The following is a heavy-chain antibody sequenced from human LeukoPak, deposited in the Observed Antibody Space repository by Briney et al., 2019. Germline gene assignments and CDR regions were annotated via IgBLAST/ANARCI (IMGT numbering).Heavy chain of an antibody. Sequence: ASVKVSCKVSGYTLTELSIHWVRQAPGKGLEWMGGHDSEDGETTYAQKFQGRVTITADESTSTAYMELSSLRSEDTAVYYCARDGMATIRWGYYFDYWGQGTLVTVSS. V-gene: IGHV1-24*01. D-gene: IGHD5-24*01. J-gene: IGHJ4*02. CDR1: GYTLTELS. CDR2: HDSEDGET. CDR3: ARDGMATIRWGYYFDY.